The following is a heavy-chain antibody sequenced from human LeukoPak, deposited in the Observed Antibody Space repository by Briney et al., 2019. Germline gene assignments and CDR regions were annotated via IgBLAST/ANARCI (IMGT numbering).Heavy chain of an antibody. D-gene: IGHD5-18*01. CDR2: IKQDGSEK. CDR1: GFTFSSRDW. Sequence: GGSLRLSCVASGFTFSSRDWMTWVRQAPGKGLEWVANIKQDGSEKNYVDSVKGRFTISRDNAKNSLYLQMNSLRAEDTAVYYCARARGIQRNDAFDIWGQGTMVTVSS. V-gene: IGHV3-7*01. J-gene: IGHJ3*02. CDR3: ARARGIQRNDAFDI.